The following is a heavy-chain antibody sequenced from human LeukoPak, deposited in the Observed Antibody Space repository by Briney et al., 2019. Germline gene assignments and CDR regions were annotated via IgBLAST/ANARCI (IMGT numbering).Heavy chain of an antibody. CDR3: ARESYDYVWGSYRYPDTNWLDP. CDR1: GDSVSSNSAA. D-gene: IGHD3-16*02. J-gene: IGHJ5*02. V-gene: IGHV6-1*01. CDR2: TYYRSKWYN. Sequence: SQTLSLTCAISGDSVSSNSAAWNWIRQSPSRGLEWLGRTYYRSKWYNDYAVSVKSRITINPDTSKNQFSLQLNSVTPEDTAVYYCARESYDYVWGSYRYPDTNWLDPWGQGTLVTVSS.